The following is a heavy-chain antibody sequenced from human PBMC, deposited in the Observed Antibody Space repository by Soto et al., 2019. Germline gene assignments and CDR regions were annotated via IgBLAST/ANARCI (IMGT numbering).Heavy chain of an antibody. J-gene: IGHJ6*02. D-gene: IGHD6-6*01. Sequence: PGGSLRLSCAAYGFTFSSYAMHWVRQAPGKGLEWVAVISYDGSNKYYADSVKGRFTISRDNSKNTLYLQMNSLRAEDTAVYYCARDKGAAPFLRLYYYYYGMDVWGQGTTVTVSS. CDR3: ARDKGAAPFLRLYYYYYGMDV. CDR1: GFTFSSYA. V-gene: IGHV3-30-3*01. CDR2: ISYDGSNK.